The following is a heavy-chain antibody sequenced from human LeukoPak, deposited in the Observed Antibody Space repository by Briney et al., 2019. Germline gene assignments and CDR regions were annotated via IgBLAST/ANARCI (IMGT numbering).Heavy chain of an antibody. CDR3: TRGSIAYYYMDV. D-gene: IGHD3-22*01. V-gene: IGHV4-59*01. CDR1: GGSISSYY. Sequence: SETLSLTCTVSGGSISSYYWSWIRQPPGKGLEWIGNIYYSGSTNYNPSLKSRVTISIDTSKNQFSLKLSSVTAADTAVYYCTRGSIAYYYMDVWGKGTTVTISS. J-gene: IGHJ6*03. CDR2: IYYSGST.